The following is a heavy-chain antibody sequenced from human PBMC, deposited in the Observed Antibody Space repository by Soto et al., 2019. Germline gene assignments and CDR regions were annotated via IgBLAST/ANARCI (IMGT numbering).Heavy chain of an antibody. D-gene: IGHD6-13*01. Sequence: QVQLVESGGGVVQPGRSLRLSCAASGFTFSSYTMQWVRQAPGKGLEWVTLISYDGTNKYYADSVKGRFTVARDTSKNTLYLQMNSLRAEDTAMYYCAREGIPGSFDYWGQGTLVTVSS. J-gene: IGHJ4*02. V-gene: IGHV3-30-3*01. CDR1: GFTFSSYT. CDR3: AREGIPGSFDY. CDR2: ISYDGTNK.